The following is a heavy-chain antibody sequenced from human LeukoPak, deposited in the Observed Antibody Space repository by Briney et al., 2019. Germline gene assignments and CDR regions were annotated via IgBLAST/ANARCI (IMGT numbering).Heavy chain of an antibody. D-gene: IGHD3-10*01. Sequence: GGSLRHSCAASGFTFSSYSMNGVRQAPGRGGEWVSYISSSSSTIYYADSVKGRFTISRDNAKNSLYLQMNSLRAEDTAVYYCARGRVITMVRGVLVYWGQGTLVTVSS. CDR3: ARGRVITMVRGVLVY. CDR1: GFTFSSYS. V-gene: IGHV3-48*01. CDR2: ISSSSSTI. J-gene: IGHJ4*02.